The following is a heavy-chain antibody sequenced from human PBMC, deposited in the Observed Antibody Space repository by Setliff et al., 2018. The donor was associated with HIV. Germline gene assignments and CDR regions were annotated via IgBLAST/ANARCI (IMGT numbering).Heavy chain of an antibody. CDR3: ATSAESGFGIHWGVFNI. CDR2: IYSSGST. Sequence: KASETLSLTCTVSGGSTRTSGYYWGWIRQPPGKGREWIGSIYSSGSTYYNPSLKSRVSISVDTSKNQFSLMLRSVTAADTAVYYCATSAESGFGIHWGVFNIWGQGTRVTVSS. J-gene: IGHJ3*02. V-gene: IGHV4-39*01. CDR1: GGSTRTSGYY. D-gene: IGHD3-10*01.